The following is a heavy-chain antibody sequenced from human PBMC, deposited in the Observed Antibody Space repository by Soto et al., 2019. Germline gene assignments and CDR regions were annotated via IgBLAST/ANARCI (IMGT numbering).Heavy chain of an antibody. V-gene: IGHV3-30*18. D-gene: IGHD6-13*01. CDR3: AKDQPRIAGYFDY. CDR2: ISYDGSNK. Sequence: GGSLRLSCAASGFTFSSYGMHWVRQAPGKGLEWVAVISYDGSNKYYADSVKGRFTISRDNSKNTLYLQMNSLRAEDTAAYYCAKDQPRIAGYFDYWGQGTLVTVSS. CDR1: GFTFSSYG. J-gene: IGHJ4*02.